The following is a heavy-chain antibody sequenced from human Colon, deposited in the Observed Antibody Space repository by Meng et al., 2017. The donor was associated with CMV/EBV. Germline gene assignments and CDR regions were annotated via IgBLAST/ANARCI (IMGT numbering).Heavy chain of an antibody. Sequence: SLKISCIASGFNFDDHAMHWVRQAPGKSLEWVSSMTWNSGRIGYADSVKGRFTISRDNAKKSLYLQMNSLRVEDTALYYCAKDRRGGFFDGMDVWGQGTTVTVSS. CDR3: AKDRRGGFFDGMDV. CDR2: MTWNSGRI. D-gene: IGHD6-25*01. CDR1: GFNFDDHA. J-gene: IGHJ6*02. V-gene: IGHV3-9*01.